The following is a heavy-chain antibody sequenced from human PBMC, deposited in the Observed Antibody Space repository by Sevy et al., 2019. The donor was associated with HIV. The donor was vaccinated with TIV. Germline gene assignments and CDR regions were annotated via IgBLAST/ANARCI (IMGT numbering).Heavy chain of an antibody. CDR3: ATDYYDSSGYYPFIDY. Sequence: GGYLRLSCAASGFTFSSYAMNWVRQAPGKGLEWVSAISGSGGSTYYADSVKGRFTISRDNSKNTLYLQMNSLRAEDTAVYYCATDYYDSSGYYPFIDYWGQGTLVTVSS. D-gene: IGHD3-22*01. CDR1: GFTFSSYA. J-gene: IGHJ4*02. V-gene: IGHV3-23*01. CDR2: ISGSGGST.